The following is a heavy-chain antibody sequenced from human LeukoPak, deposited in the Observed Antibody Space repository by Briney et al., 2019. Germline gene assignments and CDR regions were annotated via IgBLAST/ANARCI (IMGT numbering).Heavy chain of an antibody. V-gene: IGHV3-23*01. J-gene: IGHJ4*02. Sequence: GGSLRLSCAASGFTFSTNAMRWVRQAPGKGLEWVSAISGSGGTIYYADSVKGRFTISRDNSKNTVYLQMNGLRAEDTAVYYCTKVGPGGYFDNWGQGTLVTVSS. CDR3: TKVGPGGYFDN. D-gene: IGHD3-16*01. CDR2: ISGSGGTI. CDR1: GFTFSTNA.